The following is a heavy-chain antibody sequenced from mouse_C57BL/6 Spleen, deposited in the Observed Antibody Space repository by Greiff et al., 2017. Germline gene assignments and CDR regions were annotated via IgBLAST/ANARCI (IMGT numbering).Heavy chain of an antibody. V-gene: IGHV1-42*01. Sequence: VQLQQSGPELVKPGASVKISCKASGYSFTGYYMNWVKQSPEKSLEWIGEINPSTGGTTYNQKFKAKATLTVDKSSSTAYMQLKSLTSEDSAVYDCARWGLRRDFDDWGQGTTLTVSS. CDR1: GYSFTGYY. D-gene: IGHD2-2*01. CDR3: ARWGLRRDFDD. J-gene: IGHJ2*01. CDR2: INPSTGGT.